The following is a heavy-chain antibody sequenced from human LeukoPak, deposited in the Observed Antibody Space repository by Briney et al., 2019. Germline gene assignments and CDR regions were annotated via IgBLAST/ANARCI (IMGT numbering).Heavy chain of an antibody. CDR3: ARIRRVAVTGTYYFDY. CDR2: IYYSGST. Sequence: SETLSLTCTVSGGSISSYYWSWIRQPPGKGVEWIGYIYYSGSTNYNPSLKSRVTISVDTSKNQFSLKLSSVTAADTAVYSCARIRRVAVTGTYYFDYWGQGTLVTVSS. D-gene: IGHD6-19*01. V-gene: IGHV4-59*01. J-gene: IGHJ4*02. CDR1: GGSISSYY.